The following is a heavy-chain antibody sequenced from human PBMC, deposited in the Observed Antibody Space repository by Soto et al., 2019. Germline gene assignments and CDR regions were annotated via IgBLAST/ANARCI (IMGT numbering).Heavy chain of an antibody. CDR3: ARQDDEYSSSIPGY. Sequence: GESRKIPCRGSRYSFPSYWITWVGQMPGKGLEWMGRIDPSDSYTNYSPSFQGHVTISADKSISTAYLQWSSLKASDTAMYYCARQDDEYSSSIPGYWGQGTLVTVSS. J-gene: IGHJ4*02. V-gene: IGHV5-10-1*01. CDR2: IDPSDSYT. D-gene: IGHD6-6*01. CDR1: RYSFPSYW.